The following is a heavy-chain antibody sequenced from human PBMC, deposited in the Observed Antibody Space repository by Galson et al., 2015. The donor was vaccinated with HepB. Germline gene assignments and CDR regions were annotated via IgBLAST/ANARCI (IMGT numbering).Heavy chain of an antibody. Sequence: PALVNPTQTVTLPCPFSGFSLSTSGVGVGWIRQPPGKALEWLALISWDGDKRYGPSLKSRLTITKETSKNRVVLIMTNIDPVDTGTYYCARNLGVLTFDYWGPGIRVSVSS. CDR1: GFSLSTSGVG. CDR3: ARNLGVLTFDY. D-gene: IGHD6-6*01. V-gene: IGHV2-5*05. CDR2: ISWDGDK. J-gene: IGHJ4*02.